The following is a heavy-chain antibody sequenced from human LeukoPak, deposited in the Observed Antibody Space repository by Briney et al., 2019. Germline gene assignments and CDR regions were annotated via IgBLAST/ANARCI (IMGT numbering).Heavy chain of an antibody. Sequence: ASVKVSWKASGGTFSSYAISWVRQAPGQGLEWMGRIIPIFGTANYAQKFQGRVTITTDESTSTAYMELSSLRSEDTAVYYCALGIVGATTYYFDYWGQGTLVTVSS. CDR3: ALGIVGATTYYFDY. J-gene: IGHJ4*02. V-gene: IGHV1-69*05. CDR2: IIPIFGTA. CDR1: GGTFSSYA. D-gene: IGHD1-26*01.